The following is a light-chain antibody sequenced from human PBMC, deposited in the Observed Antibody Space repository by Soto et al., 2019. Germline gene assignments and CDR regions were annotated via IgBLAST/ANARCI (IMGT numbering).Light chain of an antibody. J-gene: IGKJ1*01. Sequence: EIVLTQSPGTLSLSPGERATLSCRASQSVSSSYLAWYQQKPGQAPRLLIYGASSRATGIPDRFSGSGSGTDFPLTISRLEHEDFAVYYCQQYGSPRTFGQGTKVDIK. CDR2: GAS. V-gene: IGKV3-20*01. CDR1: QSVSSSY. CDR3: QQYGSPRT.